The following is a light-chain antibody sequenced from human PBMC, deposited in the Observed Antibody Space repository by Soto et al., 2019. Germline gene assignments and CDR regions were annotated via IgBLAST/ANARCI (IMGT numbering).Light chain of an antibody. Sequence: QSALTQPVSVSGSPGQSITISCTGTSSDVGGYNYVSWYQQHPGKAPKLMIYEVTKRPSGVSNRFSGSKSGNTASLTISGLQAEDESVYYCSSYTSISTLVFGGGTKLTVL. J-gene: IGLJ2*01. CDR2: EVT. CDR3: SSYTSISTLV. V-gene: IGLV2-14*01. CDR1: SSDVGGYNY.